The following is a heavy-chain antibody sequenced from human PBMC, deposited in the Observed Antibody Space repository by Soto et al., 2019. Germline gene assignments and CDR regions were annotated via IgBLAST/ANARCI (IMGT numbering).Heavy chain of an antibody. CDR3: TTETLPMSRGVLDY. V-gene: IGHV3-15*05. J-gene: IGHJ4*02. D-gene: IGHD3-10*01. CDR1: GLTFSAAW. CDR2: IKKNPDGGTS. Sequence: PGGSLRLSCAASGLTFSAAWMSWVRQAPGKGLEWVGRIKKNPDGGTSDYPAPVKGRFTISRDDSRNTLYLHMNSLKTEDTAVYYCTTETLPMSRGVLDYWGQGILVTVSS.